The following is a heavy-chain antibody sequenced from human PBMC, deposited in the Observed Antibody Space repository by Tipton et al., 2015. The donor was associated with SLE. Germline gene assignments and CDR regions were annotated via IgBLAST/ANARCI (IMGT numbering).Heavy chain of an antibody. Sequence: TLSLTCAVYGGSFSGYYWSWIRQPPGKGLEWIGEINHSGSTNYNPSLKSRVTISVDTPKNQFSLKLSPVTAADTAVYYCARAVGDYAFDIWGQGTMVTVSS. CDR2: INHSGST. V-gene: IGHV4-34*01. CDR1: GGSFSGYY. CDR3: ARAVGDYAFDI. D-gene: IGHD1-26*01. J-gene: IGHJ3*02.